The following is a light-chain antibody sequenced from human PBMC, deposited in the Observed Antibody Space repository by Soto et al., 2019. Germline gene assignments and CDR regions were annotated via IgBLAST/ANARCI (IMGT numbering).Light chain of an antibody. V-gene: IGKV1-5*01. CDR3: QQYHRYSWT. Sequence: DIQMTQSPSTLSASVGDRVSIACRASQSISSSLAWYQQKPGQAPKLLIYDASSLESGVPSRFSGSGSGTEFTLSINSLQPQDFATYYCQQYHRYSWTFGQGTKVYIK. J-gene: IGKJ1*01. CDR1: QSISSS. CDR2: DAS.